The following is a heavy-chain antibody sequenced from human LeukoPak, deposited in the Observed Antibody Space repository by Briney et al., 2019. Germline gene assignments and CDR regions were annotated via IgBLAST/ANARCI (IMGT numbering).Heavy chain of an antibody. J-gene: IGHJ4*03. CDR3: ARGQRPGWGEKFQD. D-gene: IGHD3-16*01. CDR1: EFTFSSYG. V-gene: IGHV3-33*01. CDR2: IWYDGSNK. Sequence: GRSLRLSCAASEFTFSSYGMHWVRQAPGKGLEWVAVIWYDGSNKYYADSVKGRFTISRDNSKNTVYLQMNSLRVEDTAVYYCARGQRPGWGEKFQDLGQGTLV.